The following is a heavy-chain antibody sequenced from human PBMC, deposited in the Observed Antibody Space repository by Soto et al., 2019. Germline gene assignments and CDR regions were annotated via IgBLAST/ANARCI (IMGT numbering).Heavy chain of an antibody. CDR1: EFTFSNFG. D-gene: IGHD3-3*01. CDR2: ISADGSVK. Sequence: QVQLVESGGGVVQPGRSLRLSCAASEFTFSNFGMHWVRQAPGKGLEWVAAISADGSVKYFSGSVKGRFTISRDNSKNTLFLQMNSLRVEDTAVYYCVKGSDVARQELDYWGQGTLVTVSS. CDR3: VKGSDVARQELDY. V-gene: IGHV3-30*18. J-gene: IGHJ4*02.